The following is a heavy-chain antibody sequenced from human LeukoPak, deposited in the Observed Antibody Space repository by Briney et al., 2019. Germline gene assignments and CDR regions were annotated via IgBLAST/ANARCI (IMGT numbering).Heavy chain of an antibody. D-gene: IGHD3-10*01. CDR3: ARFRVLGPYGSGGYYDFDY. V-gene: IGHV4-34*01. Sequence: SETLSLTCAVYGGSFSGYYWSWIRQPPGKGLEWIGEINHSGSTNYNPSLKSRVTISVDTSKNQFSLKLSSVTAADTAVYYCARFRVLGPYGSGGYYDFDYCGQGTLVTVSS. CDR1: GGSFSGYY. J-gene: IGHJ4*02. CDR2: INHSGST.